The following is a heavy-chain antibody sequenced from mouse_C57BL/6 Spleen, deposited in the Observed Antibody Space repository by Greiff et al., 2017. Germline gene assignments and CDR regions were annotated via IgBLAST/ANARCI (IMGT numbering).Heavy chain of an antibody. V-gene: IGHV5-17*01. Sequence: DVKLVESGGGLVKPGGSLKLSCAASGFTFSDYGMHWVRQAPEKGLEWVAYISSGSSTIYYADTVKGRFTISRDNAKNTLFLQMTSLRSEDTAMYYCARGGSNLYYYAMDYWGQGTSVTVSS. CDR3: ARGGSNLYYYAMDY. CDR1: GFTFSDYG. J-gene: IGHJ4*01. CDR2: ISSGSSTI. D-gene: IGHD2-5*01.